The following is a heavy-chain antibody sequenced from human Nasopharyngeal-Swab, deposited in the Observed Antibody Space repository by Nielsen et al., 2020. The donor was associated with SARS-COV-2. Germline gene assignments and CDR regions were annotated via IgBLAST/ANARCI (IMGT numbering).Heavy chain of an antibody. CDR2: ISSSSSRYI. Sequence: GEALKISCAASGFTFSSYSMNWVRQAPGKGLEWVSSISSSSSRYIYYADSVKGRFTISRDNAKNSLYLQMNSLRAEDTAVYYCAREEAMVNYYYYGMDVWGQGTTVTVSS. J-gene: IGHJ6*02. D-gene: IGHD5-18*01. V-gene: IGHV3-21*01. CDR1: GFTFSSYS. CDR3: AREEAMVNYYYYGMDV.